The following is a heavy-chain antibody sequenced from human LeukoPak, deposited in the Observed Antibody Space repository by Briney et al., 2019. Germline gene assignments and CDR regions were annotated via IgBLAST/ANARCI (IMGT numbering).Heavy chain of an antibody. Sequence: ASVKVSCKASGYTFTSYGISWVRQAPGQGLEWMGWISAYNGNTNYAQKLQGRVTMTTDTSTSTAYMELRSLRSDDTAAYYCARLRPGYSGSWYVNYFDYWGQGTLVTVSS. CDR3: ARLRPGYSGSWYVNYFDY. CDR1: GYTFTSYG. D-gene: IGHD6-13*01. CDR2: ISAYNGNT. J-gene: IGHJ4*02. V-gene: IGHV1-18*01.